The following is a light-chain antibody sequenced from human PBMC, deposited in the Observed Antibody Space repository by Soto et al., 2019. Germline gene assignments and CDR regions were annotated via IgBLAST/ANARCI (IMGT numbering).Light chain of an antibody. CDR1: SSNIGSNY. V-gene: IGLV1-51*01. CDR2: DNN. Sequence: QSVLTQPPSVSAPPGQKVTISCSGSSSNIGSNYVSWYQQLPRTAPKLLIYDNNKRPSGIPDRFSGSNSGTSATLGITGLQTGDEADYYCGTWDSSLSVVVFGGGTQLTVL. J-gene: IGLJ2*01. CDR3: GTWDSSLSVVV.